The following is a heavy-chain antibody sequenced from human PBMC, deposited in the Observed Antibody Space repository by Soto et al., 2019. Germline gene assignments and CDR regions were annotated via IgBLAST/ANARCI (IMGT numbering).Heavy chain of an antibody. D-gene: IGHD2-8*01. CDR2: MNHNIGKP. CDR1: GYTFTSYD. Sequence: ASVKVSCKASGYTFTSYDINWVRQATGQGLEWIETMNHNIGKPGHAQKFQSKHTMTTNTSIRTAYKELSNQRSEETAVYYYARDNQNIVRILYASNWFDPWGQGTLVTVSS. CDR3: ARDNQNIVRILYASNWFDP. J-gene: IGHJ5*02. V-gene: IGHV1-8*01.